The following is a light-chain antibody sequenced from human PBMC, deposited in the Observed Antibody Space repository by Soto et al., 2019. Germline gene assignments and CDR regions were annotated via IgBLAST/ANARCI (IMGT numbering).Light chain of an antibody. CDR2: EVS. Sequence: QSVLTQPASVSGSPGQSITISCTGTSSDVGGYNYVSWYHQHPGKAPKLMIYEVSNRPSGVSNRFSGSKSGNTASLTISGLQAEDEADYYCTSYTSSSTDADVVFGGGTKLTVL. V-gene: IGLV2-14*01. J-gene: IGLJ2*01. CDR1: SSDVGGYNY. CDR3: TSYTSSSTDADVV.